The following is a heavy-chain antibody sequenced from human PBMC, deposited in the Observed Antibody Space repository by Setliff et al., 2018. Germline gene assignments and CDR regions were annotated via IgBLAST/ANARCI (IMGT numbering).Heavy chain of an antibody. V-gene: IGHV1-2*06. J-gene: IGHJ2*01. CDR2: INPNSGGT. Sequence: GASVKVSCKASGYTFTGYYMHWVRQAPGQGLEWMGRINPNSGGTNYALKFQGRVTMTRDTSISTAYMELSRLRSDDTAVYYCARDYYYYDSSGYYYANWYFDLWGRGTLVTVSS. CDR3: ARDYYYYDSSGYYYANWYFDL. CDR1: GYTFTGYY. D-gene: IGHD3-22*01.